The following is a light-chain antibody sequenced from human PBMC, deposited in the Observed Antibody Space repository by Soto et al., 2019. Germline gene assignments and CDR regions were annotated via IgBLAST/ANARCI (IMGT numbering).Light chain of an antibody. CDR1: ERISNY. CDR2: AAS. J-gene: IGKJ1*01. CDR3: QRTYSTPT. Sequence: DIQMTQSPSSLSASVGDRVTITCRASERISNYLNWYQQKPGKAPKLLIYAASTLQSGVPSRLSGSGYGTDFTLTISSLQPEDSATYYCQRTYSTPTFGQGTKVDIK. V-gene: IGKV1-39*01.